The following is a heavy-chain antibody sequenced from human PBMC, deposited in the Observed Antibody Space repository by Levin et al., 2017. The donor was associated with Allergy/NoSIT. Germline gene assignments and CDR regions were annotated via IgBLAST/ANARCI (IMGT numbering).Heavy chain of an antibody. D-gene: IGHD3-10*01. V-gene: IGHV3-7*04. Sequence: GGSLRLSCAASGFPFSSYWMSWVRQAPGKGLEWVANIKQDGSEKYYVDSVKGRFTISRDNAKNSLYLQMNSLRAEDTAVYYCARDVYYGSGSYGYDYWGQGTLVTVSS. CDR3: ARDVYYGSGSYGYDY. CDR1: GFPFSSYW. J-gene: IGHJ4*02. CDR2: IKQDGSEK.